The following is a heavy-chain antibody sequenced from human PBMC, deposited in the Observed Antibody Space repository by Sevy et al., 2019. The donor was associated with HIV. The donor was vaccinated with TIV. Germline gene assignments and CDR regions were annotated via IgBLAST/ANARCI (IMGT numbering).Heavy chain of an antibody. CDR2: IYYSGST. J-gene: IGHJ4*02. V-gene: IGHV4-61*01. CDR1: GGSVSSGSYY. CDR3: ARVKGLYPDIDY. D-gene: IGHD2-2*01. Sequence: SETLSLTCTVSGGSVSSGSYYWSWIRQPPGKGLEWIGYIYYSGSTNYNPSLKSRVTISVDTSKNQFSLKLSSVTAADTAVYYCARVKGLYPDIDYWGQGTLVTVSS.